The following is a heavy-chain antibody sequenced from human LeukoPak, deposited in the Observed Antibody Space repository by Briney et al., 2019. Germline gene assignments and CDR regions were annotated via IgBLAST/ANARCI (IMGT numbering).Heavy chain of an antibody. Sequence: ASVKVSCKASGYSFGDYGFSWVRQAPGQGLEWLGWISAYNGNRNYAQKVEGRVTMTTHTSTSTAYLELRGLRPDDTAVYYCARDDSGAKVDIDYWGQGTLLIVSS. J-gene: IGHJ4*02. CDR2: ISAYNGNR. CDR1: GYSFGDYG. V-gene: IGHV1-18*01. D-gene: IGHD5-12*01. CDR3: ARDDSGAKVDIDY.